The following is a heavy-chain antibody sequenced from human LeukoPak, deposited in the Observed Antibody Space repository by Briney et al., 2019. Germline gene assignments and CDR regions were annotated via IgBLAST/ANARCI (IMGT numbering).Heavy chain of an antibody. V-gene: IGHV3-33*06. CDR3: AKDGMKQLWFDSYDY. CDR1: GFTFSSYG. CDR2: IWYDGSNK. J-gene: IGHJ4*02. D-gene: IGHD5-18*01. Sequence: GGSLRLSCAASGFTFSSYGMHWVRQAPGKGLEWVSVIWYDGSNKYYADSVKGRFTISRDNSKNTLYLQMNSLRAEDTAVYYCAKDGMKQLWFDSYDYWGQGTLVTVSS.